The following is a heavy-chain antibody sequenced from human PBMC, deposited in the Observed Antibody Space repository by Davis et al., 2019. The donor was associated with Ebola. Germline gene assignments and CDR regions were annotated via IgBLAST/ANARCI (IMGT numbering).Heavy chain of an antibody. CDR1: GGSISSYY. CDR2: IYYSGST. Sequence: SETLSLTCTVSGGSISSYYWSWIRQPPGKGLEWIGSIYYSGSTYYNPSLKSRVTISVDTSKNQFSLKLSSVTAADTAVYYCAEAALDFWSGYVEFDPWGQGTLVTVSS. CDR3: AEAALDFWSGYVEFDP. J-gene: IGHJ5*02. V-gene: IGHV4-59*04. D-gene: IGHD3-3*01.